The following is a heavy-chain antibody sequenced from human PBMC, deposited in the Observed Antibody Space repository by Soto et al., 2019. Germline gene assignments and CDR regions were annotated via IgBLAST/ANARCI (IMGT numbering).Heavy chain of an antibody. V-gene: IGHV3-23*01. Sequence: GGSLRLSCAASGFTFSSYAMSWVRQAPGKGLEWVSAISGSGGSTYYADSVKGRFTISRDNSKNTLYLQMNSLRAEDTAVYYCAKDGPWEYYDFWSGYQEPFDYWGQGTLVTVSS. CDR1: GFTFSSYA. CDR3: AKDGPWEYYDFWSGYQEPFDY. J-gene: IGHJ4*02. CDR2: ISGSGGST. D-gene: IGHD3-3*01.